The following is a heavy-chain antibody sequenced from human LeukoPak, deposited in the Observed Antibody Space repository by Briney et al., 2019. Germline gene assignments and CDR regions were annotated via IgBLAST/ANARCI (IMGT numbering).Heavy chain of an antibody. CDR1: GGSFSGYY. V-gene: IGHV4-34*01. CDR2: INHSGST. D-gene: IGHD3-3*01. Sequence: SETLSLTYAVYGGSFSGYYWSWIRQPPGKGLEWIGEINHSGSTNYNPSLKSRVTISVDTSKNQFSLKLSSVTAADTAVYYCARKKDDFWSGYHLTYYFDYWGQGTLVTVSS. J-gene: IGHJ4*02. CDR3: ARKKDDFWSGYHLTYYFDY.